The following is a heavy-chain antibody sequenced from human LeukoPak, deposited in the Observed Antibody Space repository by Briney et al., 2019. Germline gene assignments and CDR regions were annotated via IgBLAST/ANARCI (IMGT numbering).Heavy chain of an antibody. CDR2: IKNDGSST. J-gene: IGHJ4*02. CDR3: ARVGVGRFGELLSVDF. V-gene: IGHV3-74*01. CDR1: GFTFSSYS. Sequence: GGSLRLSCAASGFTFSSYSMHWVRQAPGKGLMWVSCIKNDGSSTSYADSVKGRFTISRDNAKNTLFLQMNSLRAEDTAVYYCARVGVGRFGELLSVDFWGQGTLVTVSS. D-gene: IGHD3-10*01.